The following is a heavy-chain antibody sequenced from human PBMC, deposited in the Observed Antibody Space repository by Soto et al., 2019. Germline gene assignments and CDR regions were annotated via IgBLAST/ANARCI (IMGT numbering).Heavy chain of an antibody. V-gene: IGHV2-5*01. D-gene: IGHD2-21*02. Sequence: QITLKESGPTVVRPTQPLTLTCTFSGFSLTNIGLGVGWIRQPPGKAPEWLALIYWYDDDFYSTSLKGRLTITKDTSKDQVYLTVSNMDPGDTATDAGVHRLVAHCRGACSVYEYWGQGPLVTVSS. CDR3: VHRLVAHCRGACSVYEY. J-gene: IGHJ4*02. CDR1: GFSLTNIGLG. CDR2: IYWYDDD.